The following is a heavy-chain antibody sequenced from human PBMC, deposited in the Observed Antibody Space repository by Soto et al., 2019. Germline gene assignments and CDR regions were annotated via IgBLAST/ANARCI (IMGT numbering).Heavy chain of an antibody. V-gene: IGHV3-23*01. J-gene: IGHJ4*02. CDR3: ASCGGDCYSAGYYFDY. CDR2: ISGSGGST. D-gene: IGHD2-21*01. Sequence: GGSLRLSCAASGFTFSSYSMSWVRQAPGKGLEWVSAISGSGGSTYYADSVKGRFTISRDNSKNTLYLQMNSLRAEDTAVYYCASCGGDCYSAGYYFDYWGQGTLVTVSS. CDR1: GFTFSSYS.